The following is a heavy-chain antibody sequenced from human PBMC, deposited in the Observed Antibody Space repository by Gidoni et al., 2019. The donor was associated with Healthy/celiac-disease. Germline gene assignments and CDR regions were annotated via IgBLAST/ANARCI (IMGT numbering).Heavy chain of an antibody. J-gene: IGHJ4*02. CDR1: GFTFSSYS. V-gene: IGHV3-48*01. CDR3: ARGGHGSGSYYISYFDY. D-gene: IGHD3-10*01. CDR2: ISSSSSTI. Sequence: EVQLVESGGGLVQPGGSLRLSCAASGFTFSSYSINWVRQAPGKGLEWVSYISSSSSTIYYADSVKGRFTISRDNAKNSLYLQMNSLRAEDTAVYYCARGGHGSGSYYISYFDYWGQGTLVTVSS.